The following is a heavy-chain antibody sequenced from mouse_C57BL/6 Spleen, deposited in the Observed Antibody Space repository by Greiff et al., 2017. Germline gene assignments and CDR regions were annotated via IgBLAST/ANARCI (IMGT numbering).Heavy chain of an antibody. D-gene: IGHD2-3*01. CDR3: ARRYDGYYGY. CDR1: GYTFTSYD. J-gene: IGHJ2*01. V-gene: IGHV1-85*01. CDR2: IYPRDGST. Sequence: QVQLKESGPELVKPGASVKLSCKASGYTFTSYDINWVKQRPGQGLEWIGWIYPRDGSTKYNEKFKGKATLTVDTSSSTAYMELHSLTSEDSAVYFFARRYDGYYGYWGQGTTLTVSS.